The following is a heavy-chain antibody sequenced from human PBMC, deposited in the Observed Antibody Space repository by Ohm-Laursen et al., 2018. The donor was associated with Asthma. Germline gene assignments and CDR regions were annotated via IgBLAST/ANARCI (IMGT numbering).Heavy chain of an antibody. J-gene: IGHJ6*02. CDR1: GFTFRSYA. Sequence: SLRLSCTASGFTFRSYAIHWVRQAPGKGLEWVAVSGTYFDGGLKYYADSVKGRFTISRDNSKNTLYLQMNSLRAEDTAVYYCANMDVWGQGTTVTVSS. V-gene: IGHV3-30-3*01. CDR3: ANMDV. CDR2: SGTYFDGGLK.